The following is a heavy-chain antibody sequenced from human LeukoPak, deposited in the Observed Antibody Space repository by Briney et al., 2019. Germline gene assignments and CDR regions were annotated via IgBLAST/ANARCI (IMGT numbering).Heavy chain of an antibody. D-gene: IGHD1-26*01. Sequence: PGGSLRLSCAASGFTFSSYSMNWVRQAPGKGLEWVSYISSSSSTIYYADSVKGRFTISRDNAKNLLYLQMNSLRDEDTAVYYCARADSKELDYWGQGTLVTVSS. CDR2: ISSSSSTI. V-gene: IGHV3-48*02. CDR3: ARADSKELDY. CDR1: GFTFSSYS. J-gene: IGHJ4*02.